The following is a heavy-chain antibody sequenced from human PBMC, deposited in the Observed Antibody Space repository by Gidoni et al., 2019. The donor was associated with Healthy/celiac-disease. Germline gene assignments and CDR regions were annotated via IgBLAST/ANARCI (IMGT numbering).Heavy chain of an antibody. V-gene: IGHV4-34*01. CDR1: GGSFSGSY. J-gene: IGHJ6*03. CDR3: ARGRGYSSSLGPYYYYYYYYMDV. CDR2: INHSGST. Sequence: QVQLQQWGAGLLKPSETLSLTCAVYGGSFSGSYWSWIRQPPGKGLEWIGEINHSGSTNYNPSLKSRVTISVDTSKNQFSLKLSSVTAADTAVYYCARGRGYSSSLGPYYYYYYYYMDVWGKGTTVTVSS. D-gene: IGHD6-13*01.